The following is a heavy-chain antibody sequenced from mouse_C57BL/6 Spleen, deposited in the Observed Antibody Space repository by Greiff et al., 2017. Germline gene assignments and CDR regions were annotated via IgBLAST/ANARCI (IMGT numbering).Heavy chain of an antibody. CDR3: ATPVPNLHFDY. Sequence: QVQLQQPGAELVMPGASVKLSCKASGYTFTSYWMHWVKQRPGQGLEWIGEIDPSDSYTNYNQKFKGKATLTVDKSSSTAYMQLSSLTSEDSSFYYCATPVPNLHFDYWLHGTALPVSS. CDR1: GYTFTSYW. V-gene: IGHV1-69*01. CDR2: IDPSDSYT. J-gene: IGHJ2*01. D-gene: IGHD4-1*01.